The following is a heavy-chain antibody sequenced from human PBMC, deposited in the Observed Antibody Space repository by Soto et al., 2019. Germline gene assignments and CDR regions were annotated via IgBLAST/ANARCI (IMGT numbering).Heavy chain of an antibody. Sequence: EVQLLESGGGLVQPGGSLILSCAASGFTFSSYAMSWVRQAPGKGLEWVSAISGSGGSTYYADSVKGRFTISRDNSKNTLYLLMNSLRAEDTAVYYCAKASGWFGEFDYWGQGTLVTVSS. V-gene: IGHV3-23*01. CDR2: ISGSGGST. CDR1: GFTFSSYA. CDR3: AKASGWFGEFDY. D-gene: IGHD3-10*01. J-gene: IGHJ4*02.